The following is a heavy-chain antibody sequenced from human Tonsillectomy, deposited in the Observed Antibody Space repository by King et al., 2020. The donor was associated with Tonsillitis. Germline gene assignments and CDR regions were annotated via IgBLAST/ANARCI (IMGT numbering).Heavy chain of an antibody. Sequence: VQLVESGGGLVQPGGSLRLSCSASGFTFSTYAMSWVRQAPGKGLEWVSAIVGDGGNTYLADSVKGRFTISRDNSKNTLYLQMNSLRVEDTAIYYCAKENARGSPRPFDYWGQGTLVTVSS. CDR3: AKENARGSPRPFDY. D-gene: IGHD2-2*01. CDR2: IVGDGGNT. CDR1: GFTFSTYA. J-gene: IGHJ4*02. V-gene: IGHV3-23*04.